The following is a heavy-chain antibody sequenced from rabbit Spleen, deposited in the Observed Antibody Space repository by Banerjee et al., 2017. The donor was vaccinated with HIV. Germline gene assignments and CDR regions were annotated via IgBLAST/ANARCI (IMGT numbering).Heavy chain of an antibody. J-gene: IGHJ4*01. CDR3: ARDDAGSSGAYFDL. CDR1: GFDFSSNA. Sequence: QEQLVESGGGLVKPGGTLTLTCKASGFDFSSNAMCWVRQAPGKGLEWIGTIYTSGVNTAYASWAKGRFTISRSTSLNTVDLKMTSLTGADTATYFCARDDAGSSGAYFDLWGPGTLVTVS. CDR2: IYTSGVNT. V-gene: IGHV1S43*01. D-gene: IGHD8-1*01.